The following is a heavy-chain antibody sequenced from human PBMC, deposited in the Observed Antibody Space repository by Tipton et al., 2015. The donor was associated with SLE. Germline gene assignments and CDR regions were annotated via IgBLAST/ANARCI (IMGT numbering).Heavy chain of an antibody. CDR3: ARDTGVDIDY. CDR1: GGSFSGYY. CDR2: INHSGST. J-gene: IGHJ4*02. V-gene: IGHV4-34*01. Sequence: TLSLTCAVYGGSFSGYYWSWIRQPPGKGLEWIGEINHSGSTNHNPSLKSRVTISVDTSKNQFSLKLSSVTAADTAVYYCARDTGVDIDYWGQGTLVTVSS. D-gene: IGHD7-27*01.